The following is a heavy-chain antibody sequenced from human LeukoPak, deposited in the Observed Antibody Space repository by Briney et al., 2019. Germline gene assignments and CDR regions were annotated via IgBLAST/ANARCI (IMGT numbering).Heavy chain of an antibody. CDR1: GGTFSSYA. CDR3: AREGGIAVAGYWFDP. J-gene: IGHJ5*02. Sequence: SVKVSCKASGGTFSSYAISWVRQAPGQGLGWMGGIIPIFGTANYAQKFQGRVTITADESTSTAYMELSSLRSEDTAVYYCAREGGIAVAGYWFDPWGQGTLVTVSS. D-gene: IGHD6-19*01. CDR2: IIPIFGTA. V-gene: IGHV1-69*13.